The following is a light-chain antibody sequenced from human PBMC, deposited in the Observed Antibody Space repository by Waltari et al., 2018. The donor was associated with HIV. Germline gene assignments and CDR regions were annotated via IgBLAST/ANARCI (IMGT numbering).Light chain of an antibody. V-gene: IGLV1-47*01. Sequence: QSVLAQPRSVSGTPGQRVNISCSGSSSNVRNNYVYWYQQVPGVAPKLHIYRNNQRPSRVPDRFSGSKSGTSASLAISGLRTEDEAEYYCAAWDDRLSGRLFGGGTKVTVL. CDR2: RNN. CDR1: SSNVRNNY. J-gene: IGLJ2*01. CDR3: AAWDDRLSGRL.